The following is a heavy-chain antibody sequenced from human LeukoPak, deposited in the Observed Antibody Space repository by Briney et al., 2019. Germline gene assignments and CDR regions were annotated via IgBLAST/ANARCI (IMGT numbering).Heavy chain of an antibody. D-gene: IGHD3-16*02. CDR1: GFTFSSYG. Sequence: GGSLRLSCVASGFTFSSYGMHWVRQAPGKGLEWVAFISYDGSNENIADSVKGRFIISRDNSKNTLYLQMNSLRAEDTAVYYCAKGPAPRLGEFSYHALVDYWGQGTLVTVSS. J-gene: IGHJ4*02. CDR2: ISYDGSNE. CDR3: AKGPAPRLGEFSYHALVDY. V-gene: IGHV3-30*18.